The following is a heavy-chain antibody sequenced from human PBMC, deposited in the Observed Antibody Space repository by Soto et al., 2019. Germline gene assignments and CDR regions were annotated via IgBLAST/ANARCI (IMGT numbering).Heavy chain of an antibody. J-gene: IGHJ4*02. CDR3: ARAWGLRVDY. CDR2: INPNSGGT. CDR1: GYTFTGYY. Sequence: GASVKVCCKASGYTFTGYYMHWVRQAPGQGLEWMGWINPNSGGTNYAQKFQGRVTMTRDTSISTAYMEPSRLRSDDTAVYYCARAWGLRVDYWGQGTLVTVSS. V-gene: IGHV1-2*02. D-gene: IGHD7-27*01.